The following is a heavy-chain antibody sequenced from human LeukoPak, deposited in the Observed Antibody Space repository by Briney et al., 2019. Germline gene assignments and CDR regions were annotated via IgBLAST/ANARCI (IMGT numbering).Heavy chain of an antibody. CDR1: GFTFSSYA. CDR3: AKLYGYSYGSYYFDY. CDR2: ISGSGGST. V-gene: IGHV3-23*01. D-gene: IGHD5-18*01. Sequence: GGSLRLSCAASGFTFSSYAMSWVRQAPGKGLEWVSAISGSGGSTYYADSVKGRFTISRDNSKNTLYLQMNSLRAEDTAVYYGAKLYGYSYGSYYFDYWGQGTLVTVSS. J-gene: IGHJ4*02.